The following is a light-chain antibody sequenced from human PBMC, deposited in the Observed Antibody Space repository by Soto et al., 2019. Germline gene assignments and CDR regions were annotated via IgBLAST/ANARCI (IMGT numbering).Light chain of an antibody. V-gene: IGKV1-17*01. J-gene: IGKJ1*01. CDR1: QGIRND. Sequence: DIPMTQSPSSLSASVGDRVTITCRASQGIRNDLAWYQQKPGKAPNRVIYAASSLQSGVPSRFSGSGSGTEFTLTISSLQPEDFATYYCLQHNSYPRTFGQGTKVEIK. CDR3: LQHNSYPRT. CDR2: AAS.